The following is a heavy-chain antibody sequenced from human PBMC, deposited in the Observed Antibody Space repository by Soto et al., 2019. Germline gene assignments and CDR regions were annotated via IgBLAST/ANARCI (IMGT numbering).Heavy chain of an antibody. D-gene: IGHD2-2*01. J-gene: IGHJ6*03. CDR1: GYTFTSYG. CDR3: ARGLGCSSTSCYDYYYYYMDV. V-gene: IGHV1-18*01. CDR2: ISAYNGNT. Sequence: ASVKVSCKASGYTFTSYGISWVRQAPGQGLEWMGWISAYNGNTNYAQKLQGRVTMTTDTSTSTAYMELRSLRSDDTAVYYCARGLGCSSTSCYDYYYYYMDVWGKGTTVTVSS.